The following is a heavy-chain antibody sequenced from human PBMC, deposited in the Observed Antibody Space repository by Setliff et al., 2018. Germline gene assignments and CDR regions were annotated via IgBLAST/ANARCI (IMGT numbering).Heavy chain of an antibody. V-gene: IGHV3-15*07. CDR1: GFTFSYAW. D-gene: IGHD3-22*01. CDR3: AADTFDSNAQAFDY. CDR2: IKSRAHGGTM. J-gene: IGHJ4*02. Sequence: GESLKISCAASGFTFSYAWMHWVRQAPGKGLEWVGRIKSRAHGGTMDYAAPVKGRFAISRDDSKNTLYLQMNSLKTEDTAVYYCAADTFDSNAQAFDYWGQGTLVTVSS.